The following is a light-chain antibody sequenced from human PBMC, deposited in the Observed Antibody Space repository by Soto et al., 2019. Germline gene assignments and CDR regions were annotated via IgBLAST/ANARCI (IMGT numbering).Light chain of an antibody. CDR1: SSDVGGYNY. CDR3: SSYTSSSTLLYV. V-gene: IGLV2-14*01. J-gene: IGLJ1*01. Sequence: QSALTQPASVSGSPGQSITISCTGTSSDVGGYNYVSWYQQHPGKAPKLMIYDVSNRPSGVSNRFSGSKSGNTASLTISGLQAEDEAEYSCSSYTSSSTLLYVFGTGTKLTVL. CDR2: DVS.